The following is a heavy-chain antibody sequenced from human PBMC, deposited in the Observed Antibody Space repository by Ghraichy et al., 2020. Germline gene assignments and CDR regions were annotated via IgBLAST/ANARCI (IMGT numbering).Heavy chain of an antibody. CDR2: TYYRSKWYN. CDR1: GDSVSSNSAA. D-gene: IGHD1-1*01. V-gene: IGHV6-1*01. CDR3: ARAPGSTTGTTYYYYYYYMDV. J-gene: IGHJ6*03. Sequence: SQTLSLTCAISGDSVSSNSAAWNWIRQSPSRGLEWLGRTYYRSKWYNDYAVSVKSRITINPDTSKNQFSLQLNSVTPEDTAVYYCARAPGSTTGTTYYYYYYYMDVWGKGTTVTVSS.